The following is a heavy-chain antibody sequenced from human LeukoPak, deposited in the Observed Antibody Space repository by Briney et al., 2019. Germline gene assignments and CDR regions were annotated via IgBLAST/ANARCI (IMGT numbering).Heavy chain of an antibody. CDR1: GFTFSDYY. J-gene: IGHJ5*01. CDR2: ISGSGSTG. V-gene: IGHV3-11*01. D-gene: IGHD4-23*01. Sequence: GGSLRLSCAASGFTFSDYYMSWIRQAPGKGLEWVSYISGSGSTGYYAASVRGRFTISRDNAKNSLFLQMNSLRAEDTAVYYCARDRGNSDPGDWFDSWGQGTLVTVSS. CDR3: ARDRGNSDPGDWFDS.